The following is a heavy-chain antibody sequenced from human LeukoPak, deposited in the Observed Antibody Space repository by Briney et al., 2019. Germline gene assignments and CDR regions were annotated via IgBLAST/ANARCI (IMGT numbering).Heavy chain of an antibody. J-gene: IGHJ4*01. D-gene: IGHD1-1*01. V-gene: IGHV3-23*01. CDR2: IKNNGVNT. CDR3: GEVQTVNKFDY. CDR1: GFTFSNYA. Sequence: GGSLLLSFAASGFTFSNYAMSWVRQAPGKGLEWGSAIKNNGVNTYYPHSVKGRFTISRHNSKNTLYLQMTSLRHEDTAVYYCGEVQTVNKFDYWGRGTLVTVSS.